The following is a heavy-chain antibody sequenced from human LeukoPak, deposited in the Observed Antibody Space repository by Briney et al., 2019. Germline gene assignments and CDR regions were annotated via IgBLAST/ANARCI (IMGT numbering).Heavy chain of an antibody. V-gene: IGHV1-3*01. D-gene: IGHD2-15*01. J-gene: IGHJ6*02. Sequence: GASVKVSCKGSGYTFSSYAMHWVRQAPGQRLEWMGWINASNGDTKYSQKFQGRITITRDTSATTAYMELSSLRSEDKAVYYCARGTGCTGGSCSYYGMDVWGQGTTVTVSS. CDR1: GYTFSSYA. CDR3: ARGTGCTGGSCSYYGMDV. CDR2: INASNGDT.